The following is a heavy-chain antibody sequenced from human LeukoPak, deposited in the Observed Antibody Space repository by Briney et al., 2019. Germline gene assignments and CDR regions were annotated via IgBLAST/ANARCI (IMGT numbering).Heavy chain of an antibody. Sequence: SETLSLTCTVSSGSISTSNYYWGWVRQPPGKALEWIGNIFYSGSTYYCPSLKSRVTISLDTSRNQFSLKLNSVTAADTAVYYCARAEEGSDAFDTWGQGTMVTVSS. J-gene: IGHJ3*02. CDR3: ARAEEGSDAFDT. CDR1: SGSISTSNYY. V-gene: IGHV4-39*07. CDR2: IFYSGST.